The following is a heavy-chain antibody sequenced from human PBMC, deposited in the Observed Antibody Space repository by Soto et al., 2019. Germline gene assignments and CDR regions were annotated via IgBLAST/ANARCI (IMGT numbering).Heavy chain of an antibody. CDR2: IRSKANSYAT. D-gene: IGHD6-19*01. CDR1: GFTFSGSA. CDR3: TIPDSSGWYYFDY. V-gene: IGHV3-73*01. Sequence: GGSLRLSCAASGFTFSGSAMHWVRQASGKGLEWVGRIRSKANSYATAYAASVKGRFTISRDDSKNTAYLQMNSLKTEDTAVYYCTIPDSSGWYYFDYWGQGTLVTVSS. J-gene: IGHJ4*02.